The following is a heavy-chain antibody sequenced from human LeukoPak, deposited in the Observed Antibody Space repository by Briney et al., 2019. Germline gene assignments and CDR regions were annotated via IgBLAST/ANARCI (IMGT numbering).Heavy chain of an antibody. V-gene: IGHV4-59*08. Sequence: SETLSLTCTVSGGSISSYYWSWIRQPTGKGLEWIGYIYYSGSTKYNPSLRSRVTISVDTSKNQFSLKLNSVTAADTAVYYCARHIPPYYYYAMDVWGQGTTVTVSS. J-gene: IGHJ6*02. CDR1: GGSISSYY. CDR3: ARHIPPYYYYAMDV. CDR2: IYYSGST.